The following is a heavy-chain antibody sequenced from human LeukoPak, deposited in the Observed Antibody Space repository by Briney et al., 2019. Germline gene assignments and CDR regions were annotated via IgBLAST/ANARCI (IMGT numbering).Heavy chain of an antibody. V-gene: IGHV1-69*04. D-gene: IGHD3-22*01. CDR3: ARNRYYYDSSEY. CDR1: GGTFSSYA. CDR2: IIPILGIA. Sequence: SAKVSCKASGGTFSSYAISWVRQAPGQGLEWMGRIIPILGIANYAQKFQGRVTITADKSTCTAYMELSSLRSEDTAVYYCARNRYYYDSSEYWGQGTLVTVSS. J-gene: IGHJ4*02.